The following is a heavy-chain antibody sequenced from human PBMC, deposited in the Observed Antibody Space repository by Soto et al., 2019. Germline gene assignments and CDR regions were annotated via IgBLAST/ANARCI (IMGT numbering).Heavy chain of an antibody. CDR1: GFSLSTSGVG. Sequence: QITLKESGPTLVKPTQTLTLTCTFSGFSLSTSGVGVGWIRQPPGKALEWLALIYWDDDKRYSPSLKSRLTSTKDTTKNQVLLTMTNMDPVNTATYYGTHHLNYDILPAKDTRHFDYWGQGTLVTVSS. V-gene: IGHV2-5*02. D-gene: IGHD3-9*01. CDR2: IYWDDDK. CDR3: THHLNYDILPAKDTRHFDY. J-gene: IGHJ4*02.